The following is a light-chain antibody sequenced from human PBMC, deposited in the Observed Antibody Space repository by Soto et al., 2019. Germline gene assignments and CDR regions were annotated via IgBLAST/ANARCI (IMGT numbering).Light chain of an antibody. CDR1: QSASTS. J-gene: IGKJ1*01. CDR2: GAS. V-gene: IGKV3-20*01. CDR3: QQYHTTPWT. Sequence: EIVLPQSPGTLSLSAGEMASLSCRASQSASTSVAWYQQKPGQAPRLLVHGASSWATGIPDRFSGSGSGTDFTLTITRLEPEDVAVYYCQQYHTTPWTFGRGTKVEVK.